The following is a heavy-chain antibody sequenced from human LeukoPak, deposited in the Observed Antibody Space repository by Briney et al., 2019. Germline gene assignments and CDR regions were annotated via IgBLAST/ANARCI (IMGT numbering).Heavy chain of an antibody. D-gene: IGHD3-10*01. Sequence: GGSLRLSCAASGFSISNDWMSWVRQAPGKGLEWVARVKSRSAGETTDYAAPVKGRFTISRDDSKNTLYLQMNSLKTEDTAVYYCTLIQGWGSGSYYRDFWGQGTLVTASS. CDR3: TLIQGWGSGSYYRDF. CDR2: VKSRSAGETT. CDR1: GFSISNDW. V-gene: IGHV3-15*01. J-gene: IGHJ4*02.